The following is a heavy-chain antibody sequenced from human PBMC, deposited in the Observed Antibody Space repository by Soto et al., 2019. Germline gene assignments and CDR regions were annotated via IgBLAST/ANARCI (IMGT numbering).Heavy chain of an antibody. V-gene: IGHV3-21*06. D-gene: IGHD3-16*01. J-gene: IGHJ6*02. Sequence: WXLRLSCVASGFTLNNYRMTWVRQGPGKGLEWVSSISSRTDYRHYTESVMGRFNISRDNAKNSVFLQMSRLRAEDAAVYYCGREKEDEGSLSLRVYYGVDVWGQGRTVTRSS. CDR1: GFTLNNYR. CDR2: ISSRTDYR. CDR3: GREKEDEGSLSLRVYYGVDV.